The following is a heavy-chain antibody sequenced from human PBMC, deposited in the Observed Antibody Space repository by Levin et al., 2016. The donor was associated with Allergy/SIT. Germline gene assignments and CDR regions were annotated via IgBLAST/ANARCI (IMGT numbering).Heavy chain of an antibody. J-gene: IGHJ5*02. CDR2: ISGSGGST. V-gene: IGHV3-23*01. CDR3: AKDFSPLLYYGSGSYKFDP. D-gene: IGHD3-10*01. Sequence: ETLSLTCAASGFTFSSYAMSWVRQAPGKGLEWVSAISGSGGSTYYADSVKGRFTISRDNSKNTLYLQMNSLRAEDTAVYYCAKDFSPLLYYGSGSYKFDPWGQGTLVTVSS. CDR1: GFTFSSYA.